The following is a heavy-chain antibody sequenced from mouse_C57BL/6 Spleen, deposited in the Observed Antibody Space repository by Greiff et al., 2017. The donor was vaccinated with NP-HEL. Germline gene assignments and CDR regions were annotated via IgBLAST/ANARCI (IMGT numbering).Heavy chain of an antibody. CDR3: ARYFHYDGYYHYYAMDY. J-gene: IGHJ4*01. V-gene: IGHV7-3*01. D-gene: IGHD2-3*01. Sequence: EVQLVESGGGLVQPGGSLSLSCAASGFTFTDYYMSWVRQPPGKALEWLGFIRNKANGYTTEYSASVKGRFTISRDNSQSILYLQMNALRAEDSATYYCARYFHYDGYYHYYAMDYWGQGTSVTVSS. CDR2: IRNKANGYTT. CDR1: GFTFTDYY.